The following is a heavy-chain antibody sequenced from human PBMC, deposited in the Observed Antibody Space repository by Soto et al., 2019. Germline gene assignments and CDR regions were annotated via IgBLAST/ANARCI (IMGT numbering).Heavy chain of an antibody. Sequence: QVQLVQSGAEVKKPGASVKVSCKASGYTFSSYGISWVRQAPGQGLEWMGWISAYNGNTKYVQKFQSRVTMTTDTSTSTAYMELRSLRSDDTAVYYCARDAAAGLNDYWGQGTLVTVSS. D-gene: IGHD6-13*01. CDR1: GYTFSSYG. CDR3: ARDAAAGLNDY. V-gene: IGHV1-18*01. J-gene: IGHJ4*02. CDR2: ISAYNGNT.